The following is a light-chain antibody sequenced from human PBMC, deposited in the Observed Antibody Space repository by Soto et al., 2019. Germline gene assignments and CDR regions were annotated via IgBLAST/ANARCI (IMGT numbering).Light chain of an antibody. J-gene: IGKJ5*01. CDR1: QSVSSY. V-gene: IGKV3-11*01. Sequence: EIVFTQSPATLSLSPGERATLSCSASQSVSSYLAWYQQKPGQAPRLLIYDASNRATGIPARFSGSGSGTDFTLTISSLEPEDFAVYYCQQRSNWPQITFGQGTRLEIK. CDR2: DAS. CDR3: QQRSNWPQIT.